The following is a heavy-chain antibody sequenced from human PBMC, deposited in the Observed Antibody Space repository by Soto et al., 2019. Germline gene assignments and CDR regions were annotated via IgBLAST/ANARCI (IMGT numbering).Heavy chain of an antibody. Sequence: SGPTLVNPTQTLTLTCTFSGFSLSTSGMCVSWIRQPPGKALEWPALIDWDDDKDYSTTLKTRLTNSKDTSKNQVVLTMTNMDPVYTAAYYCARSRYSSSWTHPFDYWGQGTLVTVSS. J-gene: IGHJ4*02. CDR2: IDWDDDK. D-gene: IGHD6-13*01. CDR3: ARSRYSSSWTHPFDY. V-gene: IGHV2-70*01. CDR1: GFSLSTSGMC.